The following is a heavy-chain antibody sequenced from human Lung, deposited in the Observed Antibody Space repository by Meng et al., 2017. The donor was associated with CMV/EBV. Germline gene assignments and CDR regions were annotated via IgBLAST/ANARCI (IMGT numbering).Heavy chain of an antibody. D-gene: IGHD4-23*01. Sequence: VSGGSINTGGYFWTWVRQHPGRGLEWIGNIYYSGSTDYNTSLKSRVTISIDTTKNQFSLRLTSVTAADTGVYYCARDPVGRGWVAPWGQGTLVTVSS. CDR1: GGSINTGGYF. V-gene: IGHV4-31*02. CDR2: IYYSGST. CDR3: ARDPVGRGWVAP. J-gene: IGHJ5*02.